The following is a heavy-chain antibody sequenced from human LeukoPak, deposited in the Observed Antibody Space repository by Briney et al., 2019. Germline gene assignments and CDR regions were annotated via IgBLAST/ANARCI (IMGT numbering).Heavy chain of an antibody. CDR1: GFTLGSHD. Sequence: GGSLRLSCTASGFTLGSHDMHWVRQIPGQGLEWVAAVSSGFHAFFADSVQGRFTVSREDARNSSYLQMNSLRAGDTAVYYCVREARGYHYTYFDYWGQGTLVTVSS. CDR2: VSSGFHA. V-gene: IGHV3-13*01. D-gene: IGHD5-18*01. J-gene: IGHJ4*02. CDR3: VREARGYHYTYFDY.